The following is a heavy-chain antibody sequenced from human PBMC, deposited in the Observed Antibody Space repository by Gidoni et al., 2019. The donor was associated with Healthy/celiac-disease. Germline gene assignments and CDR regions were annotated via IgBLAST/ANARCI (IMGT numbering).Heavy chain of an antibody. CDR1: GFTFSSYW. V-gene: IGHV3-74*01. Sequence: EVQLVESGGGLVQPGGSLRLSCAASGFTFSSYWMHWVRQAPGKGLVWVSRINSEGSSTSYADSVKGRFTISRDNAKNTLYLQMNSLRAEDTAVYYCARVVGDIVGVNLFEYWGQGTLVTVSS. CDR2: INSEGSST. J-gene: IGHJ4*02. D-gene: IGHD1-26*01. CDR3: ARVVGDIVGVNLFEY.